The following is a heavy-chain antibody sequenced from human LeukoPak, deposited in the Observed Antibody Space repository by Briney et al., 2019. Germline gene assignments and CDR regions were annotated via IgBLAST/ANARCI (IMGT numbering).Heavy chain of an antibody. D-gene: IGHD4-17*01. CDR1: GYRFTSDG. V-gene: IGHV1-18*04. CDR2: ISPYNGYT. J-gene: IGHJ5*02. Sequence: GASVKVSCKASGYRFTSDGITWVRQAPGQELEWMGWISPYNGYTKYAENLQGRVTMTADTSTSTAFLELRYLRFDDTAVYYCARDHYADYFRWFDPWGQGTLVTVSS. CDR3: ARDHYADYFRWFDP.